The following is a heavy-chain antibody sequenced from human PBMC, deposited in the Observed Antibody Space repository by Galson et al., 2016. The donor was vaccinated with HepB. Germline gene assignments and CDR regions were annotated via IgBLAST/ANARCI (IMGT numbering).Heavy chain of an antibody. Sequence: PALVKPTQNLTLPCTFSGFSLNTRGMCVSWIRQPPGKAPEWLAIIDWDGDKHYSTSLKTRLTISKDTTNNQVVLVLANVDPVDTATYYCARIPGITTAYPDVWGQGITVTVSS. J-gene: IGHJ6*02. D-gene: IGHD1-14*01. CDR1: GFSLNTRGMC. V-gene: IGHV2-70*01. CDR3: ARIPGITTAYPDV. CDR2: IDWDGDK.